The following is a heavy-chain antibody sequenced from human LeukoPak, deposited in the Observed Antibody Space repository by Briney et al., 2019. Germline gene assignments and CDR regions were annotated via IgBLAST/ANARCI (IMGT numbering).Heavy chain of an antibody. D-gene: IGHD2/OR15-2a*01. Sequence: SGVSLRLFCTVSGFTVSINSMSWVRQATGKGLEGVSFIYSWGNTHYSDSVKGRFTISRDNSKNTRYLQMNNLRAEDTAVYYCARRAGEYSHPYDYWGQGTLVTVSS. CDR2: IYSWGNT. V-gene: IGHV3-53*01. CDR3: ARRAGEYSHPYDY. J-gene: IGHJ4*02. CDR1: GFTVSINS.